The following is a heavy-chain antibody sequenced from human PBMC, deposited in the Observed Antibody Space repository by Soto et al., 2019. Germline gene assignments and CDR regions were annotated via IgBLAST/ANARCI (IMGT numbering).Heavy chain of an antibody. V-gene: IGHV1-18*01. CDR3: ARYMMGVLEWLLYLDY. J-gene: IGHJ4*02. Sequence: RXLVQVSCEASGYSLTSYGIRWVRQAPGQGLEWMGWISAYNGNTNYAQKLQGRVTMTTNTSTSTAYMELRILRSDDTAVYYCARYMMGVLEWLLYLDYWGQGTLVTASS. D-gene: IGHD3-3*01. CDR2: ISAYNGNT. CDR1: GYSLTSYG.